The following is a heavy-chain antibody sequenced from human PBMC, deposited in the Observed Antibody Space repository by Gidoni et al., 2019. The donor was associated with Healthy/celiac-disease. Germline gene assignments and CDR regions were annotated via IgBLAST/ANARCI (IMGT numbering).Heavy chain of an antibody. CDR2: IYHSGST. V-gene: IGHV4-38-2*01. CDR3: ARAGYYDFWSGYYWFDP. Sequence: QVQLQESGPGLVKPSETLSLTCAVSGYSISSGYYWGWIRQPPGKGLEWIGSIYHSGSTYYNPSLKSRVTISVDTSKNQFSLKLSSVTAADTAVYYCARAGYYDFWSGYYWFDPWGQGTLVTVSS. D-gene: IGHD3-3*01. J-gene: IGHJ5*02. CDR1: GYSISSGYY.